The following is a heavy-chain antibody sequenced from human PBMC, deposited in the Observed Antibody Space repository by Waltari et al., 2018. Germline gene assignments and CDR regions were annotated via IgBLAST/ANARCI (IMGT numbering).Heavy chain of an antibody. V-gene: IGHV4-34*01. CDR1: GGSFSGYY. Sequence: QVQLQQWGAGLLKPSETLSLTCAVYGGSFSGYYWSWIRQPPGKGLEWMGEINHSGRTNYNPSLKSRVTISVDTSKNQCSLKLSSVTAADTAVYYCARGRGRYCSGGSCYSRGRYFDYWGQGTLVTVSS. CDR2: INHSGRT. CDR3: ARGRGRYCSGGSCYSRGRYFDY. J-gene: IGHJ4*02. D-gene: IGHD2-15*01.